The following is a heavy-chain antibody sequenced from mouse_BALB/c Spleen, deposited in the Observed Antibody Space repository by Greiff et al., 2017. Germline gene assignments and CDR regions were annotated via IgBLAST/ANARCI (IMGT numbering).Heavy chain of an antibody. CDR3: ARDGSGFAY. CDR1: GYSFTGYF. CDR2: INPYNGDT. V-gene: IGHV1-20*02. D-gene: IGHD1-1*01. J-gene: IGHJ3*01. Sequence: EVQLQQSGPELVKPGASVKISCKASGYSFTGYFMNWVMQSHGKSLEWIGRINPYNGDTFYNQKFKGKATLTVDKSSSTAHMELRSLASEDSAVYYCARDGSGFAYWGQGSLVTVSA.